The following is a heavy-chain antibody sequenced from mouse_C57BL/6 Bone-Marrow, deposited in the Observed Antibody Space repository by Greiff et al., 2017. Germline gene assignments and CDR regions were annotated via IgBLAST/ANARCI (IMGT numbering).Heavy chain of an antibody. J-gene: IGHJ3*01. CDR3: ARERDYVRGLAY. CDR2: ILPGGGST. V-gene: IGHV1-9*01. CDR1: GYTFTGSW. D-gene: IGHD2-4*01. Sequence: VQLQQSGAELMKPGASVKLSCKATGYTFTGSWMEWVKQRPGHGLEWIGEILPGGGSTNYNEKFKGKATFTADTSSNTAYMQLSSLTTEDSAIYDCARERDYVRGLAYWGQGTLVTVSA.